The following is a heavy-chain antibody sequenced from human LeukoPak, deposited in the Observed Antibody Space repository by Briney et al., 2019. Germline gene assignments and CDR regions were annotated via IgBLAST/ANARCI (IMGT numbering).Heavy chain of an antibody. CDR1: GYSFSNYW. J-gene: IGHJ6*02. CDR3: ARLSRLTGTKGGMDV. V-gene: IGHV5-51*01. CDR2: IYPGDSDT. Sequence: GESLKISCKGSGYSFSNYWIGWVRQMPGKGLEWMGIIYPGDSDTRYSPSFQGQVTFSADKSISTAYLQWSSLKASDTAMYYCARLSRLTGTKGGMDVWGQGTTVTVSS. D-gene: IGHD1-7*01.